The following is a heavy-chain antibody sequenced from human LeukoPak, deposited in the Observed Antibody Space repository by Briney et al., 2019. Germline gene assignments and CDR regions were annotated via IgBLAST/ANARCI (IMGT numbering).Heavy chain of an antibody. CDR3: ARGRYYYGSGSYYTG. D-gene: IGHD3-10*01. CDR1: GGSFSGYY. Sequence: KPSETLSLTCAVYGGSFSGYYWSWIRQPPGKGLEWIGEINHSGSTNYNPSLKSRVTISVDTSKNQFSLKLSSVTAADTAVYYCARGRYYYGSGSYYTGWGQGTLVTVSS. V-gene: IGHV4-34*01. J-gene: IGHJ4*02. CDR2: INHSGST.